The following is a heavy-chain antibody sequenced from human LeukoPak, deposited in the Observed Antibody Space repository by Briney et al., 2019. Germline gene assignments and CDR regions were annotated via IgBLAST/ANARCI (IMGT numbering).Heavy chain of an antibody. CDR1: GFTFCDYA. CDR2: IKQDGSEK. Sequence: GGSLRLSCTASGFTFCDYAMSWVRQAPGKGLEWVANIKQDGSEKYYVDSVKGRFTISRDNAKNSLYLQMNSLRAEDAAVYYCARKNGLDYWGQGTLVTVSS. CDR3: ARKNGLDY. V-gene: IGHV3-7*01. J-gene: IGHJ4*02.